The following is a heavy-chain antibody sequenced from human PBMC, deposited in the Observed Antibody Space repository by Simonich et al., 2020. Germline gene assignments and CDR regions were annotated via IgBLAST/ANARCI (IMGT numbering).Heavy chain of an antibody. V-gene: IGHV1-18*01. D-gene: IGHD2-15*01. Sequence: QVQLVQSGAEVKKPGASVKVSCKASGYTFTSYGISWVRQAPGQGLEWMEGSRAYNGNTNNAQKPQGRVTMTTDTSTSTAYMELRSLRSDDTAVYYCARASRGTWWYYYFDYWGQGTLVTVSS. J-gene: IGHJ4*02. CDR2: SRAYNGNT. CDR3: ARASRGTWWYYYFDY. CDR1: GYTFTSYG.